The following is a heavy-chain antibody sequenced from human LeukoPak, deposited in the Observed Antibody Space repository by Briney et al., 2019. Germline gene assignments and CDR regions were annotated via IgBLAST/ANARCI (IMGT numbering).Heavy chain of an antibody. Sequence: GASVKVSCKASGYTFTSYDINWVRQATGQGLEWMGWMNPNSGNTGYAQKFQGRVNMTRNTSISTAYMELSSLRSEDTAVYYCARGPAVTMIVVVKDDAFDIWGQGTMVTASS. CDR3: ARGPAVTMIVVVKDDAFDI. V-gene: IGHV1-8*01. CDR1: GYTFTSYD. CDR2: MNPNSGNT. J-gene: IGHJ3*02. D-gene: IGHD3-22*01.